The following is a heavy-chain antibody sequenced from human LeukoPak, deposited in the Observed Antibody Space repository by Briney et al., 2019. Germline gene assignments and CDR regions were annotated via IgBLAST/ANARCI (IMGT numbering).Heavy chain of an antibody. D-gene: IGHD4-17*01. J-gene: IGHJ3*02. CDR1: GFTFSSYA. V-gene: IGHV3-23*01. CDR2: IGASGGNT. CDR3: AKPPRTVTRHACHI. Sequence: GGSLRLPCAASGFTFSSYAMNWVRQAPGKGLEWVSVIGASGGNTFYADSVKGRFTISRDNSKNTLNLQMNSLRAEDTAVYYCAKPPRTVTRHACHIWGQGTMVTVSS.